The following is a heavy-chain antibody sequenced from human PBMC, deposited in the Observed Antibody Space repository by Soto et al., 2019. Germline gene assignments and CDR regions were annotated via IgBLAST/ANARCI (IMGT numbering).Heavy chain of an antibody. D-gene: IGHD3-16*01. CDR1: GYSFTSYW. CDR3: ARQNLGETAHYGMDV. Sequence: PGESLKISCQGSGYSFTSYWIGRVRQMPEKSLEWMGIINHGDSNNRYSPYLHSQVTIPADKSISTAYLQWSSMNASNTTMYNWARQNLGETAHYGMDVWGQETTVTVAS. V-gene: IGHV5-51*01. J-gene: IGHJ6*02. CDR2: INHGDSNN.